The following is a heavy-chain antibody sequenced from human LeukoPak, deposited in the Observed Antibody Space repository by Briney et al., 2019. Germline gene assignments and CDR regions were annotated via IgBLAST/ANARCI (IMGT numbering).Heavy chain of an antibody. CDR3: ARQGPTGDWYFDL. D-gene: IGHD2-8*02. Sequence: SVKVSCKASGGTFSSYAISWVRQAPGQGLEWMGRIIPILGIANYAQKFQGRVTITADKSTSTAYMELSSLRSEDTAVYYCARQGPTGDWYFDLWGRGTLVTVSS. J-gene: IGHJ2*01. V-gene: IGHV1-69*04. CDR1: GGTFSSYA. CDR2: IIPILGIA.